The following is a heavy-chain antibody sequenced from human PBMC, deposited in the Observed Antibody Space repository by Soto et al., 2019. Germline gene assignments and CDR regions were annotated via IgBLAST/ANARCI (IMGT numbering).Heavy chain of an antibody. D-gene: IGHD1-26*01. CDR2: IYYSGTT. V-gene: IGHV4-31*03. CDR3: ARRVAATTAIDC. Sequence: QVQLQESGPGLVKPSQTLSLTCTVSGGSVSSGGYHWSWIRQHPGKGLEWIGYIYYSGTTYYNPSLKSRLTISVDTSKNQFSLKLTSVTAADTAVYYCARRVAATTAIDCWGQGTLVTVSS. J-gene: IGHJ4*02. CDR1: GGSVSSGGYH.